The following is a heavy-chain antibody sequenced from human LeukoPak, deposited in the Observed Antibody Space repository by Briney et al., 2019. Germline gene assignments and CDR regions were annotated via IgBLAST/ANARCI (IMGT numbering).Heavy chain of an antibody. J-gene: IGHJ5*01. CDR3: TRDYWFDS. Sequence: GGSLRLSCAASGFTFNIYPMHWVRHAPGKGREWVSTISTTSAFMYCADSVKGRFSISRDNAKDSLYLQMNSLKAEDTAVYSCTRDYWFDSWGQGTLVTVSS. V-gene: IGHV3-21*01. CDR1: GFTFNIYP. CDR2: ISTTSAFM.